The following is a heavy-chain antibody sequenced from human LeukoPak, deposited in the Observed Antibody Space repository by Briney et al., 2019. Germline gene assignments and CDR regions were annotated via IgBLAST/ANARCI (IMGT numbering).Heavy chain of an antibody. Sequence: GASVKVSCKSSGYTFTSYYMYWVRQAPGQGLEWMGIINPSGGSTSYAQKFQGRVTMTRDTSTSTVCMELSSLRSEDTAVYYCARDSGMVRGTVDYWGQGTLVTVSS. CDR3: ARDSGMVRGTVDY. J-gene: IGHJ4*02. V-gene: IGHV1-46*01. D-gene: IGHD3-10*01. CDR2: INPSGGST. CDR1: GYTFTSYY.